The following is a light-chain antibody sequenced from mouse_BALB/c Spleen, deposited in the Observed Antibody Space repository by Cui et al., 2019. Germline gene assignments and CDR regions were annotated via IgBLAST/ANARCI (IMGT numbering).Light chain of an antibody. CDR2: DTS. CDR3: QQWSSYPRT. CDR1: SSVSY. J-gene: IGKJ1*01. Sequence: QIVLTQSPATMSASPGEKVTMTCSASSSVSYMYWYQQKPGSFPRLLIYDTSNLASGVPVRFSGSGSGTSYSLTISRMEAEDAATYYCQQWSSYPRTFGGGTKLEIK. V-gene: IGKV4-55*01.